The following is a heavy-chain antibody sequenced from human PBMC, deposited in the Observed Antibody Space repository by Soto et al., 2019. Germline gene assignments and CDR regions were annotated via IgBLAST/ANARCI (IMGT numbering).Heavy chain of an antibody. V-gene: IGHV3-23*01. J-gene: IGHJ3*02. CDR1: GFTFSSYA. CDR2: INGSRGSR. CDR3: AKDRKEVWVVDDFDI. D-gene: IGHD1-26*01. Sequence: LRLSCAASGFTFSSYAICWVRQAPGKGLVGASAINGSRGSRHDADSVKSRFTISIDNSKNKLYLHMNRLRAEDTAVYYCAKDRKEVWVVDDFDIWGQGTMVTV.